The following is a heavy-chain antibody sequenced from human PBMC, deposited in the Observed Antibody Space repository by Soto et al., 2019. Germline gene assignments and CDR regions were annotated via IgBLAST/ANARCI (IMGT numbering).Heavy chain of an antibody. D-gene: IGHD6-19*01. V-gene: IGHV3-23*01. CDR2: ISSGGDNT. Sequence: GGSLILSCAASVFTFSSHAMSWVRQAPGKGLEWVSTISSGGDNTYSADSVKGRFTISRDNSKNTLYLQMNSLRAEDTAVYYCAKDFDSYSSGRYGMDVWGQGTTVAVYS. J-gene: IGHJ6*02. CDR3: AKDFDSYSSGRYGMDV. CDR1: VFTFSSHA.